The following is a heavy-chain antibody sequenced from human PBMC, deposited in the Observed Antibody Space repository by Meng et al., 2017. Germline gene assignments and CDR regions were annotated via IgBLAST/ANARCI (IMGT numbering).Heavy chain of an antibody. J-gene: IGHJ3*02. CDR2: INPNSGGT. V-gene: IGHV1-2*02. D-gene: IGHD3-10*01. CDR1: GGTFSSYA. Sequence: ASVKVSCKASGGTFSSYAISWVRQAPGQGLEWMGGINPNSGGTNYAQKFQGRVTMTRDTSISTAYMELSRLRSDDTAVYYCARDWGWFGELYAFDIWGQGTMVTVSS. CDR3: ARDWGWFGELYAFDI.